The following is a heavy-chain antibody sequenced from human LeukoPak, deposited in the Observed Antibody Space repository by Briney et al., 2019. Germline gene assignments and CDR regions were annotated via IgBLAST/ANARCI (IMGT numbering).Heavy chain of an antibody. CDR1: GGSISSYY. CDR2: IYNSGSP. V-gene: IGHV4-59*01. CDR3: VRNGGSYSFDY. J-gene: IGHJ4*02. Sequence: PSETLSLTCTVSGGSISSYYWSWIRQPPGKGLEWIGYIYNSGSPNYNPSLKSRVTISIDTSNNQFSLKLSSVTAADTAVYYCVRNGGSYSFDYWGQGTLVTVSS. D-gene: IGHD1-26*01.